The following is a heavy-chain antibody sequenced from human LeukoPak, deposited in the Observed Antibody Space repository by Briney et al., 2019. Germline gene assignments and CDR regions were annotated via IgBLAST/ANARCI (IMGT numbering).Heavy chain of an antibody. CDR1: GYTFTSYG. CDR3: ARVVVDCSSTSCYDDAFDI. Sequence: ASVKVSCKASGYTFTSYGISWVRQAPGQGLEWMGWISAYNGNTNYAQKLQGRVTMTTDTSTSTAYMELSRLRSDDTAVYYCARVVVDCSSTSCYDDAFDIWGQGTMVTVSS. D-gene: IGHD2-2*01. CDR2: ISAYNGNT. V-gene: IGHV1-18*01. J-gene: IGHJ3*02.